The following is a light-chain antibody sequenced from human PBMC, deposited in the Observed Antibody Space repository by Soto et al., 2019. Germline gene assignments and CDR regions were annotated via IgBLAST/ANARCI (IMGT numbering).Light chain of an antibody. CDR1: EDINKF. Sequence: DIQMTQSPSSLSASVGDRVTITCRASEDINKFLNWYHQKPGQVPKLLIFGTVTLERGVPSRFRGGGSGTDFTLTITGLQPEDFATYYCQQSHSAPFTFGPGTKLEIK. CDR3: QQSHSAPFT. CDR2: GTV. J-gene: IGKJ3*01. V-gene: IGKV1-39*01.